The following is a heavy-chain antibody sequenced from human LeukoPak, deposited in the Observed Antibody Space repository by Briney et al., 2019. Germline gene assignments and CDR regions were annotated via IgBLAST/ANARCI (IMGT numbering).Heavy chain of an antibody. CDR3: ARQRADYFYHYLDV. V-gene: IGHV4-39*01. CDR1: GGSVSSSSYY. CDR2: VYYGGNT. J-gene: IGHJ6*03. Sequence: SETLSLTCTVSGGSVSSSSYYWDWIRQPPGKGLEWIGNVYYGGNTFYNSSLESRVTISVDMSKNQFSLKLTSLTAADTAVYYCARQRADYFYHYLDVWGKGTSVTVSS.